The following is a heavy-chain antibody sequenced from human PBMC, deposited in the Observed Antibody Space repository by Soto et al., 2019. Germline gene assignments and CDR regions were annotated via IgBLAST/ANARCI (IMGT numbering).Heavy chain of an antibody. CDR1: GFTFSSYW. D-gene: IGHD3-22*01. CDR3: ARDSGIGDDSSGYYYGMDV. Sequence: GGSLRLSCAASGFTFSSYWMHWVRQAPGKGLVWVSRINSDGSSTSYADSVKGRFTISRDNAKNTLYLQMNSLRAEDTAVYYCARDSGIGDDSSGYYYGMDVWGQGTTVTVSS. CDR2: INSDGSST. J-gene: IGHJ6*02. V-gene: IGHV3-74*01.